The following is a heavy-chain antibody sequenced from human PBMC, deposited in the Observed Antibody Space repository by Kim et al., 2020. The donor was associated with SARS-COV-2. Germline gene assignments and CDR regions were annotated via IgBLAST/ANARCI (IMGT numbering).Heavy chain of an antibody. J-gene: IGHJ3*01. V-gene: IGHV4-31*02. Sequence: STYYTPSLKSRVTISVDTSKNQFSLKLTSVTAADTAVYYCARDGPVRAFDFWGQGTMVTVSS. CDR2: ST. CDR3: ARDGPVRAFDF.